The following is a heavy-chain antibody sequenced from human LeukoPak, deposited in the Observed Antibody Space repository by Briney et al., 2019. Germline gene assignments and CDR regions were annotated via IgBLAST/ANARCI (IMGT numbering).Heavy chain of an antibody. CDR3: ARDGGYCSGGSCYLLPFDY. CDR1: GYTFSNYA. D-gene: IGHD2-15*01. CDR2: INPSGGST. V-gene: IGHV1-46*01. Sequence: GASVKVSCKASGYTFSNYAINWGRQAPGQGLEWRGKINPSGGSTSYAQKFKGRVTMTRDTSTSTVYMELSSLRSEDTAVYYCARDGGYCSGGSCYLLPFDYWGQGTLVTVSS. J-gene: IGHJ4*02.